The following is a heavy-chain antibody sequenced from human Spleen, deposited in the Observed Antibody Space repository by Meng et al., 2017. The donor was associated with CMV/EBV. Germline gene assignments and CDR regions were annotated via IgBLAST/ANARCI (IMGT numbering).Heavy chain of an antibody. CDR3: ARGLSSEPAAKMGYYYYYGMDV. V-gene: IGHV1-8*01. J-gene: IGHJ6*02. D-gene: IGHD2-2*01. Sequence: ASVKVSCKASGYTFTSCDINWVRQATGQGLVWMGWMNPTSGNTGYAQKFQGRVTMTRNTSISTAYMELSSRRSEDTAVYYCARGLSSEPAAKMGYYYYYGMDVLGQGTTVTVSS. CDR1: GYTFTSCD. CDR2: MNPTSGNT.